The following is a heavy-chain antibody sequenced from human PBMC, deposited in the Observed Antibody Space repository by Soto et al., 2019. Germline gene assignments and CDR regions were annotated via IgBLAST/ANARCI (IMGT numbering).Heavy chain of an antibody. CDR1: GYTFTSYG. CDR2: ISAYNGNT. V-gene: IGHV1-18*01. J-gene: IGHJ4*02. CDR3: ARDGENIVVVPAAMPFDY. Sequence: QVQLVQSGAEVKKPGASVKVSCKASGYTFTSYGISWVRQAPGQGLEWMGWISAYNGNTNYAQKLQGRVTMTTDTXTXTAXVELRSLRSDATAVYYCARDGENIVVVPAAMPFDYWGQGTLVTVSS. D-gene: IGHD2-2*01.